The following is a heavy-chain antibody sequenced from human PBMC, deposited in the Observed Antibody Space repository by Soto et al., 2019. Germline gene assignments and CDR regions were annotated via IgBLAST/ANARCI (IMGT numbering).Heavy chain of an antibody. Sequence: SETLSLTCAVYGGSFSGYYWSWIRQPPGKGLEWIGEINHSGSTNYNPSLKSRVTISVDTSENQFSLKLSSVTAADTAVYYFARETADNYDSSGYYSYWGQGTLVTVSS. V-gene: IGHV4-34*01. CDR3: ARETADNYDSSGYYSY. CDR2: INHSGST. CDR1: GGSFSGYY. J-gene: IGHJ4*02. D-gene: IGHD3-22*01.